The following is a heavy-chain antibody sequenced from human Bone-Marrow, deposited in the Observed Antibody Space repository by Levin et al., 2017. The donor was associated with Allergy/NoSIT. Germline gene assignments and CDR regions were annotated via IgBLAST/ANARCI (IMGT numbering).Heavy chain of an antibody. D-gene: IGHD3-22*01. Sequence: GGSLRLSCVVSGFTFSNYWMSWVRQAPGKGLEWVANIKPDESEKHYEDSVKGRFTISRDNAKKSLFLQMNSLRTEDTAVYYCARITTMIVVAPFDYWGQGTLVTVSS. V-gene: IGHV3-7*04. CDR1: GFTFSNYW. J-gene: IGHJ4*02. CDR3: ARITTMIVVAPFDY. CDR2: IKPDESEK.